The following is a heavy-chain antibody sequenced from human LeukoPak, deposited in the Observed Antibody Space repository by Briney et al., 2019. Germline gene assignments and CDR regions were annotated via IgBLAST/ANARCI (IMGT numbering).Heavy chain of an antibody. Sequence: ASVKVSCKTSGFTFTSYGIIWVRQAPGQGLEWMGWINPNSGGTNYAQKFQGRVTMTRDTSISTAYMELSRLRSDDTAVYYCARGLSGWYNYYGMDVWGQGTTVTVSS. CDR1: GFTFTSYG. V-gene: IGHV1-2*02. CDR2: INPNSGGT. CDR3: ARGLSGWYNYYGMDV. D-gene: IGHD6-19*01. J-gene: IGHJ6*02.